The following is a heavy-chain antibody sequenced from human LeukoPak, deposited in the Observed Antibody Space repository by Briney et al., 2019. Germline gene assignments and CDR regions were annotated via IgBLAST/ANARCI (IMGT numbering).Heavy chain of an antibody. V-gene: IGHV3-33*01. D-gene: IGHD4-17*01. J-gene: IGHJ4*02. CDR3: ARDATEYGDSHFDW. CDR1: GFTFSSYG. CDR2: IWNDGSHQ. Sequence: GRSLRLSCSASGFTFSSYGMHWVRQAPGKGLEWVAAIWNDGSHQYYADSEKGRFTISRDNSRNTVYLQMNRLRVEDTAVYYCARDATEYGDSHFDWWGQGTLATVSS.